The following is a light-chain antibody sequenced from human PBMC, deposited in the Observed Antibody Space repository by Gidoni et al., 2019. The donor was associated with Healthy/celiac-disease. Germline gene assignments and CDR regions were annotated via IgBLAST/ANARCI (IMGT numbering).Light chain of an antibody. CDR1: QCVSSSY. Sequence: EIVLTQSPGTLSLSPGARATLSCRASQCVSSSYLAWYQQKPGQAPRLLIYGASSRATGIPDRFSGSGSGTDFTLTISRLEPEDVAVYYCQQYGSSPWTFGQGTKVEIK. V-gene: IGKV3-20*01. J-gene: IGKJ1*01. CDR3: QQYGSSPWT. CDR2: GAS.